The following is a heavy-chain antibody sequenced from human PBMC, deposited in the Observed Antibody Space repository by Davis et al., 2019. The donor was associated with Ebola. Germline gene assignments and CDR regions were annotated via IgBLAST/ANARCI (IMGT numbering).Heavy chain of an antibody. J-gene: IGHJ4*02. CDR1: GFTFSDYY. CDR3: ARVGETGDNPLGY. CDR2: ISGSGTTI. D-gene: IGHD3-16*01. Sequence: PGGSLRLSCAASGFTFSDYYMNWIRQAPGKGLEWVSYISGSGTTIYYADSVKGRFTISRDNAKNSLYLQMNSLRAEDAAVYYCARVGETGDNPLGYWGQGTLVTVSS. V-gene: IGHV3-11*04.